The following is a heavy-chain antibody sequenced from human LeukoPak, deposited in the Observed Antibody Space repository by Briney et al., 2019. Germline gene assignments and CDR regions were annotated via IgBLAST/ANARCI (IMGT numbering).Heavy chain of an antibody. CDR2: INSDGSGT. V-gene: IGHV3-74*01. Sequence: GGSLRLSCTTSGFTFGDYAMSWVRQAPGKGLVWVSHINSDGSGTGYADSVKGRFTISRDNAKNTLYLQMNSLGAEDTAVYYCARGIVGATDSWGQGTLVTVSS. J-gene: IGHJ4*02. CDR1: GFTFGDYA. CDR3: ARGIVGATDS. D-gene: IGHD1-26*01.